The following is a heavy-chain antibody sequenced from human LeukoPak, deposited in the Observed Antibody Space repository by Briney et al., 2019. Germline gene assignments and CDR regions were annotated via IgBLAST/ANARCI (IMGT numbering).Heavy chain of an antibody. V-gene: IGHV1-18*04. CDR1: GYTFTSYY. D-gene: IGHD6-13*01. J-gene: IGHJ3*02. CDR2: ISAYNGNT. Sequence: GASVKVSCKASGYTFTSYYMHWVRQAPGQGLEWMGWISAYNGNTNYAQKLQGRVTMTTDTSTSTAYMELRSLRSDDTAVYYCARDRVFDPSSSSWYRGDAFDIWSQGTMVTVSS. CDR3: ARDRVFDPSSSSWYRGDAFDI.